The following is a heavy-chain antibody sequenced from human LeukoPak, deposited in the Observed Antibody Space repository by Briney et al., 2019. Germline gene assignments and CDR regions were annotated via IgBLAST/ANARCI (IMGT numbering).Heavy chain of an antibody. CDR3: ARVYDSSGYFAN. D-gene: IGHD3-22*01. CDR2: INPSGGST. Sequence: ASVKVSCKASGYTFTSYYMHWVRQAPGQGLEWMGIINPSGGSTSYAQKLQGRVTMTTDTSTSTAYMELRSLRSDDTAVYYCARVYDSSGYFANWGQGTLVTVSS. J-gene: IGHJ1*01. V-gene: IGHV1-46*01. CDR1: GYTFTSYY.